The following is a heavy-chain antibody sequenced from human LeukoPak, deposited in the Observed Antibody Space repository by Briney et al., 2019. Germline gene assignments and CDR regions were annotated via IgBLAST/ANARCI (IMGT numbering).Heavy chain of an antibody. Sequence: GGSLRLSCAASGFSFSSYEMIWVRQAPGKGLEWISYISSSGGNIYYADSVKGRFTISRDNAKNSLYLQMNSLRAEDMAVYYCARANTIFGVEPDYYFDYWGQGTLVSVSS. V-gene: IGHV3-48*03. CDR3: ARANTIFGVEPDYYFDY. J-gene: IGHJ4*02. D-gene: IGHD3-3*01. CDR2: ISSSGGNI. CDR1: GFSFSSYE.